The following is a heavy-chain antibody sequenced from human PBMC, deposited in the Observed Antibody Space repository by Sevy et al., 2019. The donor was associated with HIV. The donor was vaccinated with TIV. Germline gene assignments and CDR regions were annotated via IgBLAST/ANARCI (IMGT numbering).Heavy chain of an antibody. V-gene: IGHV3-21*01. CDR2: ISSSSNDI. Sequence: GGSLRLSCAASGFIFSNYNMKWVRQAPGKGLEWVSSISSSSNDIYYADSVKGRFTISRDNAKNSLYLQMNSLRAEDTAVYYCAKGDRSFYGIDVWGQGTTVTVSS. J-gene: IGHJ6*02. D-gene: IGHD2-15*01. CDR1: GFIFSNYN. CDR3: AKGDRSFYGIDV.